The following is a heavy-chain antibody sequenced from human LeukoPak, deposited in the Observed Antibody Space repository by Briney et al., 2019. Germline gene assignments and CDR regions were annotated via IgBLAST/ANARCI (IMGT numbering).Heavy chain of an antibody. V-gene: IGHV3-23*01. D-gene: IGHD3-16*01. CDR2: ISGSGGST. Sequence: GGSLRLSCAASGFTFSSYGMSWVRQAPGKGLEWVSAISGSGGSTYYADSVKGRFTISRDNSKKTLHLHMNSLRPEDTAVYYCAKDYDDYIWGSSSPASWGQGTLVIVSS. CDR1: GFTFSSYG. J-gene: IGHJ5*02. CDR3: AKDYDDYIWGSSSPAS.